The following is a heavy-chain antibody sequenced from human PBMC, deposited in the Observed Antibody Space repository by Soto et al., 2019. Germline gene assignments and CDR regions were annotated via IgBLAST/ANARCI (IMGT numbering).Heavy chain of an antibody. V-gene: IGHV4-38-2*01. CDR2: VYHSGST. CDR3: ERIVQPGSRFDP. J-gene: IGHJ5*02. CDR1: GYSITSGYY. D-gene: IGHD1-1*01. Sequence: PSETLSLTCAVSGYSITSGYYWGWIRQPPGKGLEWIGSVYHSGSTYYNGTLKSRVTISVDTSKNQFSLRLNSVTAADTAVYYCERIVQPGSRFDPWGQGIPVTVSS.